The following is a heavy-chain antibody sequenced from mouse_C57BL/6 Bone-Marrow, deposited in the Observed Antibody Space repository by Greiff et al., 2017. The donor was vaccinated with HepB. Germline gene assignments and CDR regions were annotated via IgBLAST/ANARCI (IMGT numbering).Heavy chain of an antibody. J-gene: IGHJ2*01. V-gene: IGHV5-12*01. D-gene: IGHD2-4*01. CDR1: GFTFSDYY. CDR2: ISNGGGST. CDR3: ARHVDYDYFDY. Sequence: EVKLVESGGGLVQPGGSLKLSCAASGFTFSDYYMYWVRQTPEKRLEWVAYISNGGGSTYYPDTVKGRFTISRDNAKNTLYLQMSRLKSEDTAMYYCARHVDYDYFDYWGQGTTLTVSS.